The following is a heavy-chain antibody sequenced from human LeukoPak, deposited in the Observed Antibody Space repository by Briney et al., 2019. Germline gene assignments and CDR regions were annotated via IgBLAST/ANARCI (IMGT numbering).Heavy chain of an antibody. J-gene: IGHJ3*02. Sequence: ASVKVSCKASGYTFTGYYIQWVRQAPGQGLEWMGWINSKSGGTNYAQKFQGRVTMTRDTSITTAYMEVSRLRSDDTAVYYCARSRRWFGELQDAFDIWGQGTMVTVSS. V-gene: IGHV1-2*02. CDR2: INSKSGGT. CDR3: ARSRRWFGELQDAFDI. D-gene: IGHD3-10*01. CDR1: GYTFTGYY.